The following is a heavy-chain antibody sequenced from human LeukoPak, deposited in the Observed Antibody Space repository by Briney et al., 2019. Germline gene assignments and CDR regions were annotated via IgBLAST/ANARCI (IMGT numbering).Heavy chain of an antibody. CDR1: GFTFSTYT. Sequence: PGGSLRLSCAASGFTFSTYTMSWVRQAPGKGLEWVSAISGSGGNTYYADSVKGRFTISRDNSKNTLYLQMDSLRADDTAVYYCAKAAFCRTSYFDYWGQGTLDTASS. J-gene: IGHJ4*02. V-gene: IGHV3-23*01. CDR3: AKAAFCRTSYFDY. CDR2: ISGSGGNT. D-gene: IGHD3-16*01.